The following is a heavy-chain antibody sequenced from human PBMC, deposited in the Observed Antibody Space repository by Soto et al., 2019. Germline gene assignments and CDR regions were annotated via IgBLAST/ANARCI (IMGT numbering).Heavy chain of an antibody. Sequence: EVQLVQSGGGLVRPGGSLRLSCAASGFTVSSNYMNWVRQAPGKGLEWVSLIYTGGTTYYADSVKGRFTISRDISRNTLYLQMHSLRAEDTAVYYCAREAYCDGDCYSGWFDPWGQGTLVTVSS. CDR3: AREAYCDGDCYSGWFDP. CDR2: IYTGGTT. J-gene: IGHJ5*02. D-gene: IGHD2-21*02. V-gene: IGHV3-66*01. CDR1: GFTVSSNY.